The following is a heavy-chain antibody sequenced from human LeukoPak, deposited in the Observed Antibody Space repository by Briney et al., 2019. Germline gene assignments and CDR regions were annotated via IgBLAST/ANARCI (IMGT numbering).Heavy chain of an antibody. J-gene: IGHJ4*02. CDR1: GYTFTGYY. V-gene: IGHV1-2*02. Sequence: GASVKVSCKASGYTFTGYYMHWVRHAPGQGLEWMGWINPNGGGTNYAQKFQGRVTMTTDTSISTAYMELGGLRYDDTAVYYCARVSSSGDYYDNWGQGTLVTVSS. CDR2: INPNGGGT. CDR3: ARVSSSGDYYDN. D-gene: IGHD3-10*01.